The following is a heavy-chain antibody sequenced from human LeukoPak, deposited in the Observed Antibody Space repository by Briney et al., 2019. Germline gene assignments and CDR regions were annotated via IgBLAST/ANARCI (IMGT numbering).Heavy chain of an antibody. D-gene: IGHD3-10*01. CDR3: AKDYYGSGSHYFDY. J-gene: IGHJ4*02. CDR1: GFTFSSYA. V-gene: IGHV3-23*01. CDR2: ISGSGGST. Sequence: GGSLRLSCAASGFTFSSYAMSWVRQAPGKGLEWVSGISGSGGSTYYADSVKGRFTTSRDNSKNTLYLQMNSLRAEDTAVYYCAKDYYGSGSHYFDYWGQGTLVTVSS.